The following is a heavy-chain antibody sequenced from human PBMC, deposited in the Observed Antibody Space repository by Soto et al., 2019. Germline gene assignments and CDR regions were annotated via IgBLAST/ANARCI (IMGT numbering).Heavy chain of an antibody. V-gene: IGHV3-74*01. CDR2: INSDGSST. D-gene: IGHD3-10*01. CDR3: ARDPSYDFWSGYFDGSGSYYNDV. CDR1: GFTFSSYW. J-gene: IGHJ6*04. Sequence: GGSLRLSCAASGFTFSSYWMHWVRQAPGKGLVWVSRINSDGSSTSYADSVKGRFTIPRDNAKNTLYLQMNSLRAEDTAVYYCARDPSYDFWSGYFDGSGSYYNDVWGKGTTVTVSS.